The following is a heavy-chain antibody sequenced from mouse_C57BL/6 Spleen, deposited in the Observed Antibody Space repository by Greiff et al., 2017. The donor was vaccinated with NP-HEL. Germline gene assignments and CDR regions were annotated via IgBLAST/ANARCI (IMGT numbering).Heavy chain of an antibody. V-gene: IGHV1-82*01. J-gene: IGHJ2*01. Sequence: VQLQQSGPELVKPGASVKISCKASGYAFSSSWMNWVKQRPGKGLEWIGRIYPGDGDTNYNGKFKGKATLTADKSSSTAYMQLSSLTSEDSAVYFCASYDYDYYFDYWGQGTTLTVSS. CDR1: GYAFSSSW. CDR2: IYPGDGDT. CDR3: ASYDYDYYFDY. D-gene: IGHD2-4*01.